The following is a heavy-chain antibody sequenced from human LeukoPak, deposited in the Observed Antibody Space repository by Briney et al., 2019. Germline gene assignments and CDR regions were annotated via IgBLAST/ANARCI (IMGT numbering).Heavy chain of an antibody. CDR2: INPSGGST. V-gene: IGHV1-46*01. CDR3: ARARGVTTVYYYYYYMDV. D-gene: IGHD4-11*01. CDR1: GYTFTSYY. J-gene: IGHJ6*03. Sequence: ASVKVSCKASGYTFTSYYMHWVRQAPGQGLEWMGIINPSGGSTSYAQKFQGRVTMTRDTSTSTVYMELSSLRSEDTAVYYCARARGVTTVYYYYYYMDVWGKGTTVTVSS.